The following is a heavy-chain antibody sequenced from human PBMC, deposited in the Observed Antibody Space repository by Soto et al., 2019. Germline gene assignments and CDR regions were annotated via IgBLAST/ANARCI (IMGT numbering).Heavy chain of an antibody. CDR3: AYSTGWYRHDV. J-gene: IGHJ3*01. D-gene: IGHD6-19*01. Sequence: QVQLQESGPGLVKPSGTLSLTCAVSGDSISNSRWWTWVRQPPGKGLEWIGDIFHSGDTNYNPSLKSRVFIFVDKFQNQFSLKVSSVTAADSAVYYCAYSTGWYRHDVWGQGTVVTVSS. CDR2: IFHSGDT. V-gene: IGHV4-4*02. CDR1: GDSISNSRW.